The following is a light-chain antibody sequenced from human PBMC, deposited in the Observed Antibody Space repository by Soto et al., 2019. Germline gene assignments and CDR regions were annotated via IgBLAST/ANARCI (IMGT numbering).Light chain of an antibody. CDR3: SSYTSTSTHVV. Sequence: QSALTQPASVSGSPGQSITISCTGTSSDVGGYNYVPWYQQHPGKAPNLMIYDVSNRPSEVSNRFSGSKSGNTASLTISGLQAEDEADYYCSSYTSTSTHVVFGGGTKLTVL. CDR1: SSDVGGYNY. V-gene: IGLV2-14*01. J-gene: IGLJ2*01. CDR2: DVS.